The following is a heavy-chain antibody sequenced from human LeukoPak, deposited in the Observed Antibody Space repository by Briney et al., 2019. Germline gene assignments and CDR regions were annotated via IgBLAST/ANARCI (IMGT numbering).Heavy chain of an antibody. Sequence: GGSLRLSCAASGFTFSSYVMHWVRQAPGRGLEYVSAISSNGGSTYYPNSVKGRFTISRDNSKNTLYLQMGSLRAEDMAIYYCARSKRYCTNGICYTNGGFDHWGQGTLVTVSS. CDR1: GFTFSSYV. CDR3: ARSKRYCTNGICYTNGGFDH. D-gene: IGHD2-8*01. V-gene: IGHV3-64*01. J-gene: IGHJ4*02. CDR2: ISSNGGST.